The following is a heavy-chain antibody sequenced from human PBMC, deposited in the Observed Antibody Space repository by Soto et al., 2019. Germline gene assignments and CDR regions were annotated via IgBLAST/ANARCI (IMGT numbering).Heavy chain of an antibody. Sequence: GESLKISCKGSGYSFTGYWLSWVRQMPGKGLEWMGRIDPSDSYTTYSPSFQGHVTISVDKSITTAYLQWSGLEASDTAIYFCARQLTGSAFAFDPWGQGTLVTVSS. CDR1: GYSFTGYW. V-gene: IGHV5-10-1*01. D-gene: IGHD1-20*01. J-gene: IGHJ5*02. CDR3: ARQLTGSAFAFDP. CDR2: IDPSDSYT.